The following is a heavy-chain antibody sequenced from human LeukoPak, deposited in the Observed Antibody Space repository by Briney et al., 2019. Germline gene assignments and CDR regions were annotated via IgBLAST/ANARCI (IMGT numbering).Heavy chain of an antibody. J-gene: IGHJ5*02. CDR2: IYYSGNT. Sequence: SETLSLTCTVSGGSISSSSYYWGWIRQPPGKGLEWIGSIYYSGNTYYNPSLKSRVTISVDTSKNQFSLKLSSVPAADTAVYYCARHEGWFDPWGQGTLVTVSS. CDR1: GGSISSSSYY. V-gene: IGHV4-39*01. CDR3: ARHEGWFDP.